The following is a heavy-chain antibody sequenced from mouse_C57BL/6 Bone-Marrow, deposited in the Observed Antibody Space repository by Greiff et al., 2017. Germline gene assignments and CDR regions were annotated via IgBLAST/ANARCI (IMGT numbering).Heavy chain of an antibody. CDR1: GYSFTSYY. CDR3: ARKSNYYAMDY. J-gene: IGHJ4*01. CDR2: IYPGGGNT. Sequence: QVQLKQSGPELVKPGASVKISCKASGYSFTSYYIHWVKQRPGQGLEWIGWIYPGGGNTKYNEKFKGKATLTADKSSSTAYMKLSSLTSEDSAVYYCARKSNYYAMDYWGQGTSVTVSS. D-gene: IGHD2-5*01. V-gene: IGHV1-66*01.